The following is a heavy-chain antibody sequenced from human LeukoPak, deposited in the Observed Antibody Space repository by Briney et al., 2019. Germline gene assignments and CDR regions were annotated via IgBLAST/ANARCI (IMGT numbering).Heavy chain of an antibody. CDR1: GFTFSSYS. D-gene: IGHD6-19*01. CDR3: ARFIAVAAQGY. J-gene: IGHJ4*02. CDR2: ISSSSSYI. Sequence: PGGSLRLSCAASGFTFSSYSMNWVRQAPGKGLEWVSSISSSSSYIYYADPVKGRFTISRDNAKNSLYLQMNSLRAEDTAVYYCARFIAVAAQGYWGQGTLVTVSS. V-gene: IGHV3-21*01.